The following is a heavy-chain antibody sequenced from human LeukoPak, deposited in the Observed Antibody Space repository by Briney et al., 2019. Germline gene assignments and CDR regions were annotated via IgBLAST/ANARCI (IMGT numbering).Heavy chain of an antibody. CDR2: IYPGDSDT. D-gene: IGHD1-26*01. CDR1: GYSFTSYW. Sequence: GESLKISCKGSGYSFTSYWSGWVRQMPGKGLEWMGIIYPGDSDTRYSPSFQGQVTISADKSISTAYLQWSSLKASDTAMYYCAKYSGSYSPHFDYWGQGTLVTVSS. V-gene: IGHV5-51*01. J-gene: IGHJ4*02. CDR3: AKYSGSYSPHFDY.